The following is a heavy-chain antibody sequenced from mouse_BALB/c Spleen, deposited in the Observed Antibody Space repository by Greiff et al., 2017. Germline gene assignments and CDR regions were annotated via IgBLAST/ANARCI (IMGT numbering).Heavy chain of an antibody. CDR3: ASHYGKYGYFDV. J-gene: IGHJ1*01. Sequence: EVQGVESGGGLVQPGGSRKLSCAASGFTFSSFGMHWVRQAPEKGLEWVAYISSGSSTIYYADTVKGRFTISRDNAKNTLFLQMTSLRSEDTAMYYCASHYGKYGYFDVWGAGTTVTVSS. CDR1: GFTFSSFG. V-gene: IGHV5-17*02. D-gene: IGHD2-1*01. CDR2: ISSGSSTI.